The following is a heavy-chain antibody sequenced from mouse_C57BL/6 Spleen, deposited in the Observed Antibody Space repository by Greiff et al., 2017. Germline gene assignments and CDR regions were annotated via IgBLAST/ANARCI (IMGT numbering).Heavy chain of an antibody. V-gene: IGHV3-6*01. CDR3: AREGGSSYEYYFDY. Sequence: EVQLVESGPGLVKPSQSLSLTCSVTGYSITSGYYWNWIRQFPGNKLEWMGYISYDGSNNYNPSLKNRISITRDTSKNQFFLKLNSVTTEDTATYYCAREGGSSYEYYFDYWGQGTTLTVSS. CDR1: GYSITSGYY. CDR2: ISYDGSN. J-gene: IGHJ2*01. D-gene: IGHD1-1*01.